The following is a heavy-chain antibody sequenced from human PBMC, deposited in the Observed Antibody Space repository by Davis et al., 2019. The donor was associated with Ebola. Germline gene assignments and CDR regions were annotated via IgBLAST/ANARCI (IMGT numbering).Heavy chain of an antibody. V-gene: IGHV3-30*03. D-gene: IGHD1-14*01. Sequence: GESLKIPRAASGFGLSSHSMHRVRQAPGTGLEWVAVISSDVVNEYDGDSVKGRFTIPRDNTRNTLNLEVRGLREDDTALYYCATDGAGPEYYFDAWGQGTLVSVSS. CDR3: ATDGAGPEYYFDA. J-gene: IGHJ4*02. CDR2: ISSDVVNE. CDR1: GFGLSSHS.